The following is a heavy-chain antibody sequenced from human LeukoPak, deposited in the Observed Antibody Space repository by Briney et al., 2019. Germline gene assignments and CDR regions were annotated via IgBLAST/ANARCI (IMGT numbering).Heavy chain of an antibody. CDR3: AKEGAYPIITYDS. CDR1: GFSFSRYW. D-gene: IGHD3-10*01. V-gene: IGHV3-7*01. Sequence: GGSLRLSCAASGFSFSRYWMNWVRQAPGKGLEWVANIKGDGNEKNYVDSVKGRFSISRDNARNSLYLQTDSLRAEDTAVYYCAKEGAYPIITYDSWGQGALVTVSS. CDR2: IKGDGNEK. J-gene: IGHJ5*01.